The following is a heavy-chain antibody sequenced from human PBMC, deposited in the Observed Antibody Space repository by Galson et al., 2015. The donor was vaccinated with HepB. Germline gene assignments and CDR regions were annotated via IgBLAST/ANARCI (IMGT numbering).Heavy chain of an antibody. D-gene: IGHD3-10*01. V-gene: IGHV1-69*10. CDR2: IIPILGIA. CDR1: GGTFSSYA. J-gene: IGHJ4*02. CDR3: ASGGYYYGSGSYPFDY. Sequence: SVKVSCKASGGTFSSYAISWVRQAPGQGLEWMGGIIPILGIANYAQKFQGRVTITADKSTSTAYMELSSLRSEDTAVYYCASGGYYYGSGSYPFDYWGQGTLVTVSS.